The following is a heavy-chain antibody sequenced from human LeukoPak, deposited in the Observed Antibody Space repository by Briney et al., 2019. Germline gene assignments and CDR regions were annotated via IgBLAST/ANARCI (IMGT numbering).Heavy chain of an antibody. V-gene: IGHV3-21*01. CDR3: ARTKRSALNAFDI. J-gene: IGHJ3*02. D-gene: IGHD4-17*01. CDR2: ISSSSSYI. Sequence: GGSLRLSCAASGFTFSSDSMNWVRQAPGKGLEWVSSISSSSSYIYYADSVKGRFTISRYKAKNSLYLQMNSLRAEDTAVYYCARTKRSALNAFDIWGQGTMVTVSS. CDR1: GFTFSSDS.